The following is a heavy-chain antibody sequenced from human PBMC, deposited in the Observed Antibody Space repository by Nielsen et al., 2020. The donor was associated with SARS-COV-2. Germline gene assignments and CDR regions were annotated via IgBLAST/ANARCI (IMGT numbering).Heavy chain of an antibody. CDR2: IYYSGST. CDR1: GGSISSYY. CDR3: ARANGGQYYFDY. V-gene: IGHV4-59*01. D-gene: IGHD4-23*01. Sequence: GSLRLSCTVSGGSISSYYWSWIRQPPGKGLEWIGYIYYSGSTNYNPSLKSRVTISVDTSKNQFSLKLSSVTAADTAVYYCARANGGQYYFDYWGQGTLVTVSS. J-gene: IGHJ4*02.